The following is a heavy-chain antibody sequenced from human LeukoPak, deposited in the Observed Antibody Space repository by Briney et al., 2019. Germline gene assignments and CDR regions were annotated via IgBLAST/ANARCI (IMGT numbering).Heavy chain of an antibody. D-gene: IGHD2-2*01. J-gene: IGHJ4*02. Sequence: ASVTVSCKASGYTFTSYDINWVRQASGQGLEWMGWMNPNSGNTGYAQKFQGRVTITRNTSISTAYMELSSQRSEDTAVYYCAKPHKNIPYCSSTSCPSSSDYWGQGTLVTVSS. CDR2: MNPNSGNT. V-gene: IGHV1-8*03. CDR3: AKPHKNIPYCSSTSCPSSSDY. CDR1: GYTFTSYD.